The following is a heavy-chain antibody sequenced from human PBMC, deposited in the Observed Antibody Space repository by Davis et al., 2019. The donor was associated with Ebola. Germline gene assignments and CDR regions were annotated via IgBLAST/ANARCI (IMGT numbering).Heavy chain of an antibody. J-gene: IGHJ3*02. CDR1: GYSFTSYW. CDR3: ARSRASCYPCNDAFDI. D-gene: IGHD2-15*01. CDR2: IYPGDSDT. Sequence: PGGSLRLSCKGSGYSFTSYWIGWVRQMPGKGLEWMGIIYPGDSDTRYSPSFQGQVTISADKSISTAYLQWSSLKASDTAMYYCARSRASCYPCNDAFDIWGQGTMVTVSS. V-gene: IGHV5-51*01.